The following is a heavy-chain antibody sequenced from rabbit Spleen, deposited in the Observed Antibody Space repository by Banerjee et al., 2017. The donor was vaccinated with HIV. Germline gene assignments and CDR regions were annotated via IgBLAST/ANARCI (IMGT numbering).Heavy chain of an antibody. Sequence: QEQLVESGGELVKTGASLTLTCTASGFSFSSGYYMCWVRQAPGKGLEWIACIYAGSGITPSYASWAKGRFTISKTSSTTVTLQMTSLTAADTATYFCATNGDYDNYAYLWGPGTLVTVS. CDR2: IYAGSGITP. CDR3: ATNGDYDNYAYL. J-gene: IGHJ4*01. V-gene: IGHV1S45*01. CDR1: GFSFSSGYY. D-gene: IGHD2-1*01.